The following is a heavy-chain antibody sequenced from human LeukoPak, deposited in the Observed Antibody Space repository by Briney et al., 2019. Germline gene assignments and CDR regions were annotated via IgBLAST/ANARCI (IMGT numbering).Heavy chain of an antibody. CDR2: IRYDGSNK. CDR3: TRLGSSGWYGGYYYYMDV. Sequence: PGGSLRLSCAAPGFTFSSYGMHWVRQAPGKGLEWVAFIRYDGSNKYYADSVKGRFTISRDNSKNTLYLQMNSLKTEDTAVYYCTRLGSSGWYGGYYYYMDVWGKGTTVTISS. D-gene: IGHD6-19*01. J-gene: IGHJ6*03. CDR1: GFTFSSYG. V-gene: IGHV3-30*02.